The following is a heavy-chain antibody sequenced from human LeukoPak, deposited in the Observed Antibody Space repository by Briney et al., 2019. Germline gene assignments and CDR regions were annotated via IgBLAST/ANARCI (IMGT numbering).Heavy chain of an antibody. Sequence: ASVKVSCKASGYTFTNYDINWVRQATGQGLEWMGWMNPNSGNTGYAQKFQGRVTITRNTSITTPYMELSSLRSEDTAVYYCARAVRRACDIWGQGTMVTVSS. V-gene: IGHV1-8*03. CDR3: ARAVRRACDI. CDR2: MNPNSGNT. J-gene: IGHJ3*02. CDR1: GYTFTNYD. D-gene: IGHD3-10*01.